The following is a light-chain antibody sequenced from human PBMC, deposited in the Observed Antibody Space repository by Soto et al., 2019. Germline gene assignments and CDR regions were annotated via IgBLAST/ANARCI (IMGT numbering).Light chain of an antibody. Sequence: QSALTQPASVSGSPGQSITISCTGTSSDVGSYNLVPWYQQHPGKAPKLIIYEGTKRPSGVSNRFSGSKSDNTASLTISGLQADDEAGYYCCSYAGSSIPYVFGTGTKGHRP. J-gene: IGLJ1*01. V-gene: IGLV2-23*01. CDR1: SSDVGSYNL. CDR2: EGT. CDR3: CSYAGSSIPYV.